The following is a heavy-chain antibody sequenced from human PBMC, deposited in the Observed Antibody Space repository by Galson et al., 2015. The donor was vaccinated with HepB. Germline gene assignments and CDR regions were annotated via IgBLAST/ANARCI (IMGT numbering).Heavy chain of an antibody. J-gene: IGHJ4*02. CDR3: AREWDYYDSSGYLTG. CDR2: ISYDGSNK. Sequence: SLRLSCAASGFTFSSYAMHWVRQAPGKGLEWVAVISYDGSNKYYADSVKGRFTISRDNSKNTLYPQMNSLRAEDTAVYYCAREWDYYDSSGYLTGWGQGTLVTVSS. CDR1: GFTFSSYA. D-gene: IGHD3-22*01. V-gene: IGHV3-30-3*01.